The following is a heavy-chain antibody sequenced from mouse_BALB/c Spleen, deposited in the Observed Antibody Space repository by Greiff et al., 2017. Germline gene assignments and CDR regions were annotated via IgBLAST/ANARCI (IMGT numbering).Heavy chain of an antibody. Sequence: VMLVESGPGLVAPSQSLSITCTVSGFSLTSYGVHWVRQPPGKGLEWLGVIWAGGSTNYNSALMSRLSISKDNSKSQVFLKMNSLQTDDTAMYYCARDNGDYYGSRGGYYAMDYWGQGTSVTVSS. CDR2: IWAGGST. CDR3: ARDNGDYYGSRGGYYAMDY. CDR1: GFSLTSYG. D-gene: IGHD1-1*01. V-gene: IGHV2-9*02. J-gene: IGHJ4*01.